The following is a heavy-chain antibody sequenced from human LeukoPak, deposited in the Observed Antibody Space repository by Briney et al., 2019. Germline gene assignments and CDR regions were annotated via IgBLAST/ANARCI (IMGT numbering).Heavy chain of an antibody. CDR3: ATDSSSWYFDN. CDR1: GFTFSRYA. J-gene: IGHJ4*02. D-gene: IGHD6-13*01. CDR2: LSGGGGSA. Sequence: GGSVSLSCAASGFTFSRYAMRWVRQAPGRGVEWVSGLSGGGGSANYADSVKGRFTISRDNSKNTLYLQMNSLRAEDTAIYYCATDSSSWYFDNWGQGTLVTVSS. V-gene: IGHV3-23*01.